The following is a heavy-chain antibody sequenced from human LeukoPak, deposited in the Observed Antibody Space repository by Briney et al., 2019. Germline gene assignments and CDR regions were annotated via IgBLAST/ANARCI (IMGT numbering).Heavy chain of an antibody. CDR1: GGTFSSYA. D-gene: IGHD5-12*01. Sequence: SVKVSCKASGGTFSSYAISWVRQAPGQGLEWMGGIIPIFGTANYAQKFQGGVTITTDESTSTAYMELSSLRSEDTAVYYCARGSGYDYPGGADYWGQGTLVTVSS. CDR2: IIPIFGTA. CDR3: ARGSGYDYPGGADY. J-gene: IGHJ4*02. V-gene: IGHV1-69*05.